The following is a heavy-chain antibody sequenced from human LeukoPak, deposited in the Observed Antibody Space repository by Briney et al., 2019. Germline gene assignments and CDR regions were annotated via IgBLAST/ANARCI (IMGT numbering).Heavy chain of an antibody. D-gene: IGHD1-26*01. CDR1: GFTFSGHW. V-gene: IGHV3-21*01. CDR3: ARDPENVSGSHSHFDL. CDR2: SSTSSSYI. J-gene: IGHJ2*01. Sequence: GGSLRLSCAVSGFTFSGHWMFWVRQAPGKGLEWVSSSSTSSSYIYYADSVKGRFTISRDNAKNSLYLQMNSLRAEDTAVYYCARDPENVSGSHSHFDLWGRGTLVTVSS.